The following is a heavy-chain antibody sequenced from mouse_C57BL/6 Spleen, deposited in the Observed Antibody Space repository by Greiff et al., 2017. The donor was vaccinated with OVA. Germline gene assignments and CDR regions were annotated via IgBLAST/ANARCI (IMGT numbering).Heavy chain of an antibody. CDR3: AGTYYSNQAWFAY. J-gene: IGHJ3*01. CDR2: IYPGDGDT. CDR1: GYAFSSSW. Sequence: QVQLQQSGPELVKPGASVKISCKASGYAFSSSWMNWVKQRPGKGLEWIGRIYPGDGDTNYNGKFKGKATLTADKSSSTAYMQLSSLTSEDSAVYFCAGTYYSNQAWFAYWGQGTLVTVSA. D-gene: IGHD2-5*01. V-gene: IGHV1-82*01.